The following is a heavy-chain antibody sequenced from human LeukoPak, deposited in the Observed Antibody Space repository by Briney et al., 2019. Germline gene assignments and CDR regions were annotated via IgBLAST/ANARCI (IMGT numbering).Heavy chain of an antibody. CDR1: GGSISSYN. D-gene: IGHD6-19*01. CDR3: ARDPDAVAGTNAFDI. Sequence: SETLSLTCTVSGGSISSYNWSWLRQPAGKGLEWIGRIYTSGSTNFNPSLKSRVTMSVDTSKNQFSLKLSSMTAADTAVYYCARDPDAVAGTNAFDIWGQGTMVTVSS. CDR2: IYTSGST. V-gene: IGHV4-4*07. J-gene: IGHJ3*02.